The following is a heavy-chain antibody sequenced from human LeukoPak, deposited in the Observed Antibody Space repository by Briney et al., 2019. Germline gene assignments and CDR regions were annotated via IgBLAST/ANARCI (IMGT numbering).Heavy chain of an antibody. V-gene: IGHV1-69*13. CDR2: IIPIFGTA. J-gene: IGHJ3*02. CDR3: ARVFYYGSGSYKGAFDI. D-gene: IGHD3-10*01. CDR1: DGTFSSYA. Sequence: PVNLTYKAADGTFSSYAISWVSPAPGHRLEWMGGIIPIFGTANYAQKFQGRVTITADESTSTAYMELSSLRSEDTAVYYCARVFYYGSGSYKGAFDIWGQGTMVTVSS.